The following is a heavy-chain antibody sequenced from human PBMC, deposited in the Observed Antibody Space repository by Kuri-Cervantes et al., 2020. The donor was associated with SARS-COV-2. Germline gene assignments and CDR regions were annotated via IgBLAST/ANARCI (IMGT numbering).Heavy chain of an antibody. CDR2: IYNSGST. V-gene: IGHV4-39*01. D-gene: IGHD6-19*01. J-gene: IGHJ3*02. Sequence: GSLRLSCTVSGDSITSSSYYWGWIRQPPGKGLEWIGNIYNSGSTYYNPSLKSRVTISVDTSKKQLSLRLSSVTAADAAVYYCVTSLPRSGWDGEDAFDIWGQGTMVTVSS. CDR1: GDSITSSSYY. CDR3: VTSLPRSGWDGEDAFDI.